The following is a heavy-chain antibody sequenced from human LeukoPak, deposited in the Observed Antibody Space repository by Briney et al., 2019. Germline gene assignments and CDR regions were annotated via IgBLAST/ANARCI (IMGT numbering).Heavy chain of an antibody. CDR3: ARKDGDEVNTLDY. V-gene: IGHV7-4-1*02. Sequence: ASVKVSCKVSGYTLTELSMHWVRQAPGQGLEWMGWINTDTGNPTYGQGFTGRFVFSLDTSVSTAYLQINSLKAEDTAVYYCARKDGDEVNTLDYWGQGTLVTVSS. CDR2: INTDTGNP. CDR1: GYTLTELS. D-gene: IGHD7-27*01. J-gene: IGHJ4*02.